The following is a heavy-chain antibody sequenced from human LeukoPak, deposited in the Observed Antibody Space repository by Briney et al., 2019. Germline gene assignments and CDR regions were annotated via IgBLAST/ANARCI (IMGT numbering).Heavy chain of an antibody. CDR2: ITYDGSNK. D-gene: IGHD3-22*01. CDR3: ARDGYYYDSSGYYPYYFDY. Sequence: GGSLRLSGAASGFTFSSYAMHWVGQGPGNGLEGVAVITYDGSNKYYIVSVKGRITISRDKTTNTMELQRNSLRAEDTAGYYGARDGYYYDSSGYYPYYFDYWGQGTLVTVAS. V-gene: IGHV3-30-3*01. CDR1: GFTFSSYA. J-gene: IGHJ4*02.